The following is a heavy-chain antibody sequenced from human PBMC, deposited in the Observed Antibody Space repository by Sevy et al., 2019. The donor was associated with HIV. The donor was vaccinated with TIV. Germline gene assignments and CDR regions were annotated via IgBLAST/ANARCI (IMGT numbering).Heavy chain of an antibody. D-gene: IGHD4-17*01. CDR2: ISFDGASR. CDR1: GFTFSHYA. V-gene: IGHV3-30*18. J-gene: IGHJ4*02. Sequence: GGSLRLSCAASGFTFSHYAMHWIRQAPGKGLEWVAAISFDGASRNYADSVRGRFTISRDDSKNTVYLHMRGLRSEDTAVYFCAKDHAVTTEWLVFDSWGQGTLVTVSS. CDR3: AKDHAVTTEWLVFDS.